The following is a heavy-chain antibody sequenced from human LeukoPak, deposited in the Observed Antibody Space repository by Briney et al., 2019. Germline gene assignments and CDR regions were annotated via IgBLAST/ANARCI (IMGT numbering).Heavy chain of an antibody. CDR1: GFNFDEYA. CDR3: ARGSSSWSFDY. D-gene: IGHD6-13*01. V-gene: IGHV3-66*01. Sequence: SGGSLRLSCVASGFNFDEYAMNWVRQAPGKGLEWVSVIYSGGSTYYADSVKGRFTISRDNSKNTLYLQMNSLRAEDTAVYYCARGSSSWSFDYWGQGTLVTVSS. J-gene: IGHJ4*02. CDR2: IYSGGST.